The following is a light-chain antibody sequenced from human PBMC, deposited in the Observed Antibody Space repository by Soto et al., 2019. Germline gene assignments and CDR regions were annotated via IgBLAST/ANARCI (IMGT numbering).Light chain of an antibody. V-gene: IGKV3-20*01. CDR3: KQYGSSPLYT. CDR2: GAS. CDR1: QSVSRNR. Sequence: EMVLTQSPGTLSLSPGERATLSCRASQSVSRNRLAWYQQKPGQAPRLLIYGASSRATGIPDRFSGSGSGTDFTLNISRLEPEDFAVYFCKQYGSSPLYTFGQGTELEI. J-gene: IGKJ2*01.